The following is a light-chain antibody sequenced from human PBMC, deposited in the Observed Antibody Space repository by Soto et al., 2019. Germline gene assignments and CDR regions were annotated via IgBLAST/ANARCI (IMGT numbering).Light chain of an antibody. CDR1: SSNIGTGYD. J-gene: IGLJ1*01. V-gene: IGLV1-40*01. CDR2: DNT. Sequence: QSVLTQPPSVSGAPGQRVTISCTGSSSNIGTGYDVHWYQQLPGTAPKLLIYDNTNRPSGVPDRFSGSKSGTSASLAITGLQAEDEADYYRQSFDGSLRGSVFGSGTKLTVL. CDR3: QSFDGSLRGSV.